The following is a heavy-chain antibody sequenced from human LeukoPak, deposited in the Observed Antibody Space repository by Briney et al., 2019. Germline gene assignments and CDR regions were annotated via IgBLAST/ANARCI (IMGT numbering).Heavy chain of an antibody. CDR3: ARSGMAVAATPWD. CDR1: GFTFSDFW. Sequence: GGSLRLSRAASGFTFSDFWMTWVRLAPGSGLEWAAHIYQDGSEKYSVDSVRRRLTISRDNVKNSLFLQLNSLRAEDTAVYYCARSGMAVAATPWDWGQGTLVTVSS. V-gene: IGHV3-7*03. J-gene: IGHJ1*01. D-gene: IGHD6-19*01. CDR2: IYQDGSEK.